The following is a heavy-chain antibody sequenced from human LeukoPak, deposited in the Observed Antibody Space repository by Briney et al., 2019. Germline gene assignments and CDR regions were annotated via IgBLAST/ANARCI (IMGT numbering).Heavy chain of an antibody. D-gene: IGHD4-17*01. CDR2: IYTGGST. CDR1: GFTVSSKY. J-gene: IGHJ6*02. Sequence: PGGSLRLSCAASGFTVSSKYMSWVRQAPGKGLEWVSIIYTGGSTYSADSVKGRFTISRDNSKNTLYLLMNSLRAEDTAVYFCAKVVRLATVTTSYYGMDVWGQGATVTVSS. CDR3: AKVVRLATVTTSYYGMDV. V-gene: IGHV3-53*01.